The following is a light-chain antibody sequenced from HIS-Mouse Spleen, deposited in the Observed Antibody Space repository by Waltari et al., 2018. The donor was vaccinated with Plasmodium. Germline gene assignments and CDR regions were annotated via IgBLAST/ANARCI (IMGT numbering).Light chain of an antibody. CDR3: CSYAGSSTFVV. CDR2: EGS. Sequence: QSALTQPASVSGSPGQSITLSCTGTSSAVGSYNLVPWYQQHPGKAPKLMIYEGSKRPSGVSNRFAGSKSGNTASLTISGLQAEDEADYYCCSYAGSSTFVVFGGGTKLTVL. J-gene: IGLJ2*01. CDR1: SSAVGSYNL. V-gene: IGLV2-23*03.